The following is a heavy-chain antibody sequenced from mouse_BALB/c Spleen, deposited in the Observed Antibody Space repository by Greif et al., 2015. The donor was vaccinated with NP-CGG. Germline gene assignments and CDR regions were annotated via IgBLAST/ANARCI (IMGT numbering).Heavy chain of an antibody. D-gene: IGHD4-1*01. CDR2: ISSGSSTI. V-gene: IGHV5-17*02. CDR3: ARPGLGRYAMDY. Sequence: EVKLVESGGGLVQPGGSRKLSCAASGFTFSSFGMHWVRQAPEKGLEWVAYISSGSSTIYYADTVKGRFTISRDNPKNTLFLQMTSLRSEDTAMYYCARPGLGRYAMDYWGQGTSVTVSS. CDR1: GFTFSSFG. J-gene: IGHJ4*01.